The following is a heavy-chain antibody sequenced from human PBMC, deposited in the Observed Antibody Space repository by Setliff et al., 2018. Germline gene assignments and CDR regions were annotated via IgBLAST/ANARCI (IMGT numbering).Heavy chain of an antibody. Sequence: SETLSLTCTVSGGSVGSGNFYWSWIRQTAGKGLEWIGLIQSSGNTNYNPSLQSRVTISIDTSKNQFSLKMTSVTAADTALYYCARDNRARHYMDVWGKGTTVTVSS. CDR3: ARDNRARHYMDV. J-gene: IGHJ6*03. CDR2: IQSSGNT. CDR1: GGSVGSGNFY. V-gene: IGHV4-61*02. D-gene: IGHD3-10*01.